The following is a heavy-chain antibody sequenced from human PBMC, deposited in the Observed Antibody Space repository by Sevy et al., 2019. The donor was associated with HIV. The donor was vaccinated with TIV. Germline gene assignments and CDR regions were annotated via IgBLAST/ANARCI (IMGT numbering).Heavy chain of an antibody. CDR1: EFIFTNAW. Sequence: GGSLRLSCAASEFIFTNAWMSWVRQAPGKGLEWVGRIKSKTNGGTTDYAAPVEGRFTISRDDSKKTLYLQMNSLKTEDTAVYYCTTDLGYQLAWYYFNYWGQGTLVTVSS. CDR2: IKSKTNGGTT. D-gene: IGHD2-2*01. V-gene: IGHV3-15*01. CDR3: TTDLGYQLAWYYFNY. J-gene: IGHJ4*02.